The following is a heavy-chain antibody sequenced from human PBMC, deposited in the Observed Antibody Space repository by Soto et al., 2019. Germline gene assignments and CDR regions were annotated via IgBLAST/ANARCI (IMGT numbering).Heavy chain of an antibody. CDR1: GFTFSTYS. Sequence: EVQLVESGGGLVKPGGSLRLSCAASGFTFSTYSMNWVRQAPGKWLEWVSSISSSSSYIYYADSVKGRFTISRDNAKNSLYLQMNSLSSEDTAVYYCARYDSSGYYWPYYYYGMDVWGQGTTVTVSS. CDR2: ISSSSSYI. J-gene: IGHJ6*02. V-gene: IGHV3-21*01. CDR3: ARYDSSGYYWPYYYYGMDV. D-gene: IGHD3-22*01.